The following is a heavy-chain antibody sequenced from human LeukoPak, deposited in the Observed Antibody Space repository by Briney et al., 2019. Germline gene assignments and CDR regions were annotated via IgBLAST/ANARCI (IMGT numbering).Heavy chain of an antibody. V-gene: IGHV3-30*02. D-gene: IGHD1-26*01. CDR1: GFTFSSYG. J-gene: IGHJ4*02. CDR2: IRYDGSNK. Sequence: GGSLRLSCAASGFTFSSYGMHWVRQAPGKGLEWVAFIRYDGSNKYYADSVKGRFTISRDNSKNTLYLQMNSLRAEDTAVYYCAKDREYSGNYGGGSNDYWGQGTLVTVSS. CDR3: AKDREYSGNYGGGSNDY.